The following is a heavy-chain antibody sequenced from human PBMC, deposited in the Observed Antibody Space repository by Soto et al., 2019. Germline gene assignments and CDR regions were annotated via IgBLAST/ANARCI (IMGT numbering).Heavy chain of an antibody. D-gene: IGHD3-16*01. CDR3: ARGVSGQYDY. CDR2: TYYRSKWSN. J-gene: IGHJ4*02. V-gene: IGHV6-1*01. Sequence: QVQLQQTGPGLVKPSQTLSLTCAISGDSVSSNSAAWNWIRQPPSGGLEWLGRTYYRSKWSNDYAVSVKSRITISPDTYKNQYSPQLNSVTPEDTAIYYCARGVSGQYDYWGRGTLVPVS. CDR1: GDSVSSNSAA.